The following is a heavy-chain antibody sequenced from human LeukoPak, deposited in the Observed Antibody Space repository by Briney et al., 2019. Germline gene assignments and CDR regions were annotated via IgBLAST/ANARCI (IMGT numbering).Heavy chain of an antibody. D-gene: IGHD3-10*01. CDR1: GYTFTSYY. V-gene: IGHV1-46*01. CDR2: INSGDGGT. CDR3: AREWGPGSSWYFDF. Sequence: ASVKVSCKASGYTFTSYYIHWVRQAPGQGLEWMGAINSGDGGTTLPQKFQGRVTLTRDTSTSTLYMELSSLRSEDTAIYYSAREWGPGSSWYFDFWGQGTLVTVSS. J-gene: IGHJ4*02.